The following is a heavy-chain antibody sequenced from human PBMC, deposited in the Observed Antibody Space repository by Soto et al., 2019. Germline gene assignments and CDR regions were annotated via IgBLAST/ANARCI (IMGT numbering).Heavy chain of an antibody. V-gene: IGHV1-46*01. J-gene: IGHJ3*02. CDR2: INPSGGST. Sequence: GASVKVSYKASGYTFPSHYMHWVRQAPGQGLEWMGIINPSGGSTSYAQKFQGRVTMTRDTSTSTVYMELSSLRSEDTAVYYCARAGGSDSSGYPLGAFDIWGQGTMVTVSS. CDR3: ARAGGSDSSGYPLGAFDI. CDR1: GYTFPSHY. D-gene: IGHD3-22*01.